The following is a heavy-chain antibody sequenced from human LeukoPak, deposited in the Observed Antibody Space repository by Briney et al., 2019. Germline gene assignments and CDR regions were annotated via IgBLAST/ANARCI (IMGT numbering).Heavy chain of an antibody. V-gene: IGHV1-2*02. CDR3: APDHSSIL. CDR1: GYPFTDCY. D-gene: IGHD1-14*01. CDR2: IDPNSGGT. Sequence: ASVTLSCTASGYPFTDCYMHWVRQAPGQGLEWMGWIDPNSGGTKYAQKFQGRVTITRDTSISTAHTELNRLTSDDTAVYYCAPDHSSILWGQGTLVTVSS. J-gene: IGHJ4*02.